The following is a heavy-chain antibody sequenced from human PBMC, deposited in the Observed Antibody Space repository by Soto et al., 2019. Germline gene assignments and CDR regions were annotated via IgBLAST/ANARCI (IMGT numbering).Heavy chain of an antibody. Sequence: GGSLRLSCAASGFTVTSNYMTWVRQAPGKGLEWVSVIDSGGSTYYADSVKGRFTISRHNSKNTLYLQMSSLRREDTAVYYCARILYSNTFYYYYMDVWGKGTTVTVSS. CDR3: ARILYSNTFYYYYMDV. J-gene: IGHJ6*03. CDR2: IDSGGST. V-gene: IGHV3-53*04. CDR1: GFTVTSNY. D-gene: IGHD6-13*01.